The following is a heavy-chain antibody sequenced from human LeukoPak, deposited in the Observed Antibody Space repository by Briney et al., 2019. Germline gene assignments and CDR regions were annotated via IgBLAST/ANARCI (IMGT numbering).Heavy chain of an antibody. CDR3: AREGRDYGGNPFDY. J-gene: IGHJ4*02. CDR2: INSDGSST. V-gene: IGHV3-74*01. Sequence: GGSLRLSCAASGFTFSSYWMHWVRQAPGKGLVWVSRINSDGSSTSYADSVKGRFTLSRDNAKNTLYLQMNSLRAEDTAVYYCAREGRDYGGNPFDYWGQGTLVTVSS. CDR1: GFTFSSYW. D-gene: IGHD4-23*01.